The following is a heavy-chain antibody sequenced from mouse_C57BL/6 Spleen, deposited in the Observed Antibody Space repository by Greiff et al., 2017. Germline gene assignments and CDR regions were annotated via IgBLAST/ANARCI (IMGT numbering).Heavy chain of an antibody. V-gene: IGHV1-52*01. CDR1: GYTFTSYW. CDR3: ARRGGVYAMDY. Sequence: QVQLQQPGAELVRPGSSVKLSCKASGYTFTSYWMHWVKQRPIQGLEWIGNIDPSDSETHYNQKFKDKATLTVDKSSSTAYMQLSSLTSEDSAVYYCARRGGVYAMDYWGQGTSVTVSS. J-gene: IGHJ4*01. CDR2: IDPSDSET.